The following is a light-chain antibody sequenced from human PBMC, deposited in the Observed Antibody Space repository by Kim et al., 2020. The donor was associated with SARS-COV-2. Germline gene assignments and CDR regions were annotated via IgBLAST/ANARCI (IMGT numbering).Light chain of an antibody. Sequence: DIQMTQSPSTLPASIGETVTISCRASQTVDIWLAWYQQMPGQAPKLLIHKAVDLQSGVPSRFSGSGSGTEFALTISSLQPTDFATYYCQQYHTRSTFGQGTKVDIK. J-gene: IGKJ1*01. CDR3: QQYHTRST. V-gene: IGKV1-5*03. CDR2: KAV. CDR1: QTVDIW.